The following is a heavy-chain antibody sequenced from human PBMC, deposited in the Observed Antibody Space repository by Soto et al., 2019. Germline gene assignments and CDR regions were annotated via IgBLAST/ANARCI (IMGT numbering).Heavy chain of an antibody. CDR1: GCSISSSSYY. CDR2: IYYSGST. CDR3: ARLDYDFWSGYSGGVVDY. V-gene: IGHV4-39*01. Sequence: SETLSLPRAVSGCSISSSSYYWGWIRQPPGKGLEWIGSIYYSGSTYYNPSLKSRVTISVDTSKNQFSLKLSSVTAADTAVYYCARLDYDFWSGYSGGVVDYWGQGTLVTVSS. D-gene: IGHD3-3*01. J-gene: IGHJ4*02.